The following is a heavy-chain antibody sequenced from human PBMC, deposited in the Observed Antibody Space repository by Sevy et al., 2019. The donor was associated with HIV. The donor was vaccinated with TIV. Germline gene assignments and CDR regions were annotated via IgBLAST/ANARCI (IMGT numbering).Heavy chain of an antibody. D-gene: IGHD1-26*01. J-gene: IGHJ4*02. CDR1: DFTFSSYW. CDR3: ARLIVGAVDY. V-gene: IGHV3-7*01. CDR2: IKQDGSEK. Sequence: GGSLRLSCAASDFTFSSYWMGWVHQAPGKGLEWVANIKQDGSEKYYVDSLKGRFTISRDNAKNSLYLQMNSLRAADTAVYYCARLIVGAVDYWGQGTLVTVSS.